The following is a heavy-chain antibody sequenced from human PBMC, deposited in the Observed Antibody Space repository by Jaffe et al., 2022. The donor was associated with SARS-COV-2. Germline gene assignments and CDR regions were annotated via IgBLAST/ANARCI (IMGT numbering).Heavy chain of an antibody. Sequence: EVQLVESGGGLVQPGGSLRLSCAASGFTFSSYAMSWVRQAPGKGLEWVSAISGSGGSTYYADSVKGRFTISRDNSKNTLYLQMNSLRAEDTAVYYCAKDPGARITMVRGALGAFDIWGQGTMVTVSS. D-gene: IGHD3-10*01. CDR3: AKDPGARITMVRGALGAFDI. CDR2: ISGSGGST. V-gene: IGHV3-23*04. J-gene: IGHJ3*02. CDR1: GFTFSSYA.